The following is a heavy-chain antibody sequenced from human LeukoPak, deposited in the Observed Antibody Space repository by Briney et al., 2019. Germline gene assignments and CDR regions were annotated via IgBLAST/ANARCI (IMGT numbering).Heavy chain of an antibody. CDR3: ARDSGWFGELLGAFDI. CDR1: GYTFTSYA. D-gene: IGHD3-10*01. V-gene: IGHV7-4-1*02. J-gene: IGHJ3*02. CDR2: INTNTGNP. Sequence: ASVKVSCKASGYTFTSYAMNWVRQAPGQGLEWMGWINTNTGNPTYAQGFTGRFVFSLDTSVSTAYLQISSLKAEDTAVYYCARDSGWFGELLGAFDIWGQGTMVTVSS.